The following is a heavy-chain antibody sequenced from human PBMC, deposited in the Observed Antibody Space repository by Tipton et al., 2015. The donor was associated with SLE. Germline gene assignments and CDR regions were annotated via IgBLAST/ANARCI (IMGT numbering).Heavy chain of an antibody. Sequence: TLSLTCAVYGGSFSGYYWSWIRQPPGKGLEWIGEINHSGSTNYNPSLKSRVTISVDTSKNQFSLKLSSVTAADTAVYYCARGFGYSSSPLGRVAFDIWGQGTMVTVSS. D-gene: IGHD6-13*01. CDR1: GGSFSGYY. J-gene: IGHJ3*02. CDR2: INHSGST. CDR3: ARGFGYSSSPLGRVAFDI. V-gene: IGHV4-34*01.